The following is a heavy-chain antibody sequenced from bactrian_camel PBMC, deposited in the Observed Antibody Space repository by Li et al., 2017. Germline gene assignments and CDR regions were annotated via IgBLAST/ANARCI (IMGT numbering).Heavy chain of an antibody. CDR2: MYTGFGGGNI. J-gene: IGHJ4*01. CDR1: GRSNENYF. V-gene: IGHV3S45*01. Sequence: HVQLVESGGGSVQAGGSLRLSCAISGRSNENYFLAWFRQPPGKEREGVAAMYTGFGGGNIYYDDSVKGRFTISQDNSKNTLFLQMNVLRPEDTAVYYCAADSLNRGGSPIRQGTQVTVS. D-gene: IGHD2*01.